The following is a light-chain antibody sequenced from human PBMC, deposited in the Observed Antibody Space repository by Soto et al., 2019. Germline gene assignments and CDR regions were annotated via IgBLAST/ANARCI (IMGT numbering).Light chain of an antibody. Sequence: EIVLTQSPGTLSLSPGERATLSCRASETLSSNSLAWYQQRPGQTPRVLVYGASNRATGIPDNFSGSGSGTDFTLTISRLEPEDFAVYYGQQYESLPITFGGGTKVDI. CDR1: ETLSSNS. J-gene: IGKJ4*01. V-gene: IGKV3-20*01. CDR3: QQYESLPIT. CDR2: GAS.